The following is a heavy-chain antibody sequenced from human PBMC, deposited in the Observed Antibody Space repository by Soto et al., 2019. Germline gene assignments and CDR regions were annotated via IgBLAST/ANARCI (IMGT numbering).Heavy chain of an antibody. Sequence: EVQLVESGGGLVQPGGSLKLSCATSGFTFSDSTIHWVRRASGKGLEWVGRIRSKANSYTTEYAASVKGKFTISRDDTKNTAYLQMNSLKTEDTAGYFCTSFRHAVAGTENFDYWGQGTLVTVSS. V-gene: IGHV3-73*01. D-gene: IGHD6-19*01. CDR2: IRSKANSYTT. J-gene: IGHJ4*02. CDR3: TSFRHAVAGTENFDY. CDR1: GFTFSDST.